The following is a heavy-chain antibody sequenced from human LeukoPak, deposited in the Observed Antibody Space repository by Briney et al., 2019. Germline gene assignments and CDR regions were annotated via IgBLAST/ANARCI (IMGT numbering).Heavy chain of an antibody. V-gene: IGHV3-7*03. CDR3: ARVAHLDYDILTGSYFDY. CDR2: IKQDGSEK. CDR1: GFTFSSYW. D-gene: IGHD3-9*01. J-gene: IGHJ4*02. Sequence: GGSLRLSCAASGFTFSSYWMSWVRQAPGKGLEWVANIKQDGSEKYYVDSVKGRFTISRDNAKNSLYLQMNSLRAEDTAVYYCARVAHLDYDILTGSYFDYWGRGTLVTVSS.